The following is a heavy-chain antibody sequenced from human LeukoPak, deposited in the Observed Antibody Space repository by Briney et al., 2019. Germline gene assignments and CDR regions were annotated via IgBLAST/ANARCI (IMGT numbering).Heavy chain of an antibody. CDR2: ATVDVGET. CDR1: GFRFNNYA. V-gene: IGHV3-23*01. CDR3: AKEGGRSGYYMDYYSGMDV. D-gene: IGHD3-3*01. Sequence: PGGSLRLSCTASGFRFNNYAMNWVRQAPGKGLEWVSVATVDVGETYYTDSVKGRFTISRDNSKNTLYLQVNSLRAEDTAVYYCAKEGGRSGYYMDYYSGMDVWGQGTTVTVSS. J-gene: IGHJ6*02.